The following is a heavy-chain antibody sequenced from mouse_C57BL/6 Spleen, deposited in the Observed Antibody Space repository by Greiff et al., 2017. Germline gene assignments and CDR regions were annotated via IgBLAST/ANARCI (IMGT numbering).Heavy chain of an antibody. CDR3: TSLWYHYYAMTT. CDR1: GFNIKDDY. CDR2: IDPENGDT. V-gene: IGHV14-4*01. Sequence: VQLQQSGAELVRPGASVKLSCTASGFNIKDDYMHWVKQRPEQGLEWIGWIDPENGDTEYASKFQGKATITADTSSNTAYLQLSSLTSEDTAVYYCTSLWYHYYAMTTGVKEPQSPSPQ. J-gene: IGHJ4*01. D-gene: IGHD2-1*01.